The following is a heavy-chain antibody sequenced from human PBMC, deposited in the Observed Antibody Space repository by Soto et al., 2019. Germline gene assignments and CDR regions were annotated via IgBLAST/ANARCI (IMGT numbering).Heavy chain of an antibody. CDR2: IYYSGST. CDR3: ARVGGGSGKIDY. J-gene: IGHJ4*02. Sequence: PSETLSLTCTVSGGSISSYYWSWIRQPPGKGLEWIGYIYYSGSTNYNPSLKSRVTISVDTSKNQFSLKLSSVTAADTAVYYCARVGGGSGKIDYWGQGTLVTVSS. CDR1: GGSISSYY. V-gene: IGHV4-59*08. D-gene: IGHD2-15*01.